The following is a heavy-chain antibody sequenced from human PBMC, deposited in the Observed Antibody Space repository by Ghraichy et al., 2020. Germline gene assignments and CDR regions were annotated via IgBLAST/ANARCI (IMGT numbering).Heavy chain of an antibody. CDR2: IWYDGSNK. V-gene: IGHV3-33*01. D-gene: IGHD3-22*01. Sequence: GGSLRLSCAASGFTFSSYGMHWVRQAPGKGLEWVAVIWYDGSNKYYADSVKGRFTISRDNSKNTLYVQMNSLRAEDTAVYYCARANGDYYDSSGYYSVGAFDIWGHGTMVTVSS. CDR1: GFTFSSYG. J-gene: IGHJ3*02. CDR3: ARANGDYYDSSGYYSVGAFDI.